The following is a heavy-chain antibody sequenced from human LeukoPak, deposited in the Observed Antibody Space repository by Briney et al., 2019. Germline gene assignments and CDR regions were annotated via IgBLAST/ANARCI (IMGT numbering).Heavy chain of an antibody. CDR3: ARGKYGDPPVD. CDR2: INPNSGGT. Sequence: ASVKVSCKAFGYTFINYGITWVRQAPGQGLEWMGWINPNSGGTNYAQKFQGRVTMTRDTSISTAYMELSRLRSDDTAVYYCARGKYGDPPVDWGQGTLVTVSS. V-gene: IGHV1-2*02. CDR1: GYTFINYG. J-gene: IGHJ1*01. D-gene: IGHD4-17*01.